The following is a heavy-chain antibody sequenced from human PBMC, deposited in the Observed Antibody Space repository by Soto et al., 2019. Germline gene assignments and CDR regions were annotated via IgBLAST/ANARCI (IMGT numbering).Heavy chain of an antibody. CDR1: GYNFTIYW. D-gene: IGHD6-13*01. Sequence: GESLKISCKASGYNFTIYWISWVRQMPGKGLEWMGMIYPSDSDASYSPSFQGHITISADKSISTAYLQWSSLKASDTAMYYCARLSRYSNSWEGYFDYWGQGILVTVSS. CDR3: ARLSRYSNSWEGYFDY. V-gene: IGHV5-51*01. J-gene: IGHJ4*02. CDR2: IYPSDSDA.